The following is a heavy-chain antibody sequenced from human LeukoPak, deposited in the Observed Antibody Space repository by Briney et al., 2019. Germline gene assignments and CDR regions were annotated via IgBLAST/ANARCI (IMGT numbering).Heavy chain of an antibody. J-gene: IGHJ4*02. CDR3: ARTAPRRMATMPHIDY. V-gene: IGHV3-15*01. D-gene: IGHD5-24*01. CDR2: IKSKTDGRTT. CDR1: GFTFSNAW. Sequence: PGGSLRLSCAASGFTFSNAWMSWVRQAPGKGLEWVGRIKSKTDGRTTDYAAPVKGRFTISRDDSKNTLYLQMNSLKTEDTAVYYCARTAPRRMATMPHIDYWGQGTLVTVSS.